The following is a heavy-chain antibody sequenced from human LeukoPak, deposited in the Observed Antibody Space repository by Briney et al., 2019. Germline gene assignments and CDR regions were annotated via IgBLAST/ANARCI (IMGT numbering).Heavy chain of an antibody. CDR1: GGSMNNYY. D-gene: IGHD6-19*01. J-gene: IGHJ4*02. CDR3: ARHPFSAPFDY. V-gene: IGHV4-59*08. Sequence: PSETLSLTCTVSGGSMNNYYWSWFRRPPGKGLEWIAYVYLTGDTRYNPSLKSRLSISPDTSKNQFSLQLRSVTATDTAVYYCARHPFSAPFDYWGQGILVTVSS. CDR2: VYLTGDT.